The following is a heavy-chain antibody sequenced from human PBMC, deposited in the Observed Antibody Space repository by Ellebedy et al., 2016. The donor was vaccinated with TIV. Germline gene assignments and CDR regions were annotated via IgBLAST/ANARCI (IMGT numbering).Heavy chain of an antibody. Sequence: SETLSLTCTISGGSISNYYWSWIRQPPGKGLEWIGYINDSGSTNYNPSLKSRVTISVDTSKNQFSLNLSSVIAADTAVYYCARQEGSSWYGSWFDPWGQGTLVTVSS. CDR1: GGSISNYY. CDR3: ARQEGSSWYGSWFDP. J-gene: IGHJ5*02. V-gene: IGHV4-59*08. CDR2: INDSGST. D-gene: IGHD6-13*01.